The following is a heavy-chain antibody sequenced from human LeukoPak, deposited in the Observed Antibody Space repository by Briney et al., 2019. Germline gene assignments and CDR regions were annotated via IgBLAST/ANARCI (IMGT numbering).Heavy chain of an antibody. CDR1: EFTFGDYW. J-gene: IGHJ4*02. V-gene: IGHV3-74*01. CDR3: ARGTAAAAGIDY. CDR2: INTDGSSP. Sequence: SGGSLRLSCAASEFTFGDYWMHWVRQVPGKGLVWVSHINTDGSSPTYGDSAKGRFTVSRDNAKNTLFLQMNRLRVEDTAVYYCARGTAAAAGIDYWGQGTLVTVSS. D-gene: IGHD6-13*01.